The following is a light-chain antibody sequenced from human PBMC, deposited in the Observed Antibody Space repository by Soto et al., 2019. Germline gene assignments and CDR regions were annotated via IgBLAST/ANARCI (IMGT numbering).Light chain of an antibody. CDR2: AAS. CDR3: QQHNNYPIT. CDR1: QGISTY. V-gene: IGKV1-9*01. J-gene: IGKJ2*01. Sequence: DVQLTQSPSFLSASVGDRVTITCRASQGISTYLAWYQQKPGKAPKLLIYAASTLQSGGPSRFSGRCSGTEFALTFSSLQPEDFATYFCQQHNNYPITFGQGTKLDIK.